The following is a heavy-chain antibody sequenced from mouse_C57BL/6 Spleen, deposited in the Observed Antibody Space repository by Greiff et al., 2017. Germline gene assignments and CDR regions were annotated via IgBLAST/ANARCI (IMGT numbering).Heavy chain of an antibody. CDR3: ARDKDYDYDGFAY. D-gene: IGHD2-4*01. V-gene: IGHV1-50*01. Sequence: VQLQQPGAELVKPGASVKLSCKASGYTFTSYWMQWVKQRPGQGLEWIGEIDPSDSYTNYNQKFKGKATLTVDTSSSTAYMQLSSLTSEDSTVYYCARDKDYDYDGFAYWGQGTLVTVSA. CDR1: GYTFTSYW. CDR2: IDPSDSYT. J-gene: IGHJ3*01.